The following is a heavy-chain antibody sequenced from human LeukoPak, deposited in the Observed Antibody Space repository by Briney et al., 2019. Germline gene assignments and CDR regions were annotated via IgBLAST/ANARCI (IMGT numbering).Heavy chain of an antibody. V-gene: IGHV3-30*18. Sequence: PGGSLRLSCAASGFSFSNYGIHWVRQAPGKGLEWVTVISYDGSNKYYVDSVKGRFTISRDNSKNTLYLQMNSLRAEDTAVYYCAKGGTYRDYFDYWGQGTLVTVSS. D-gene: IGHD3-16*01. CDR2: ISYDGSNK. CDR1: GFSFSNYG. J-gene: IGHJ4*02. CDR3: AKGGTYRDYFDY.